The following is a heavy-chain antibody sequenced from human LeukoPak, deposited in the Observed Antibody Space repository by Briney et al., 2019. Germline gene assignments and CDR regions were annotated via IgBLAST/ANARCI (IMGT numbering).Heavy chain of an antibody. D-gene: IGHD5-12*01. Sequence: GGSLRLSCVASGFTFSESWMTWVRQAPGKGLEWVASIKHDEREEYYADSVKGRFSMSRDNGKNTLYLQMNSLRAEDTAVYYCARDPDSGYDKSEVVTAHTWGQGTLVTVSS. CDR3: ARDPDSGYDKSEVVTAHT. J-gene: IGHJ5*02. CDR2: IKHDEREE. V-gene: IGHV3-7*01. CDR1: GFTFSESW.